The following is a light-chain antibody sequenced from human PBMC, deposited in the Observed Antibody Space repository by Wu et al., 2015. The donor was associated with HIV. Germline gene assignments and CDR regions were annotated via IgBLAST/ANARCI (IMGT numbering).Light chain of an antibody. V-gene: IGKV3-20*01. CDR2: ATS. Sequence: DIVLTQSPVTLSLSPGDGATLSCRASQGVSSSYLAWYQQKPGQSPRLLIYATSSRATGIPDRFSGSGSGTDFTLTISRLEPEDFAVYYCQQYGTSPGTFGQGTEVEVK. CDR1: QGVSSSY. CDR3: QQYGTSPGT. J-gene: IGKJ1*01.